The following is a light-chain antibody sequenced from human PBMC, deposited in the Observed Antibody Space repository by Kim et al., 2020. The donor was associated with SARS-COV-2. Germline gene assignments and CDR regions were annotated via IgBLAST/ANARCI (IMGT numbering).Light chain of an antibody. V-gene: IGLV7-46*01. CDR2: DTS. Sequence: QAVVTQEPSLTVSPGGTVTLTCGSSTGAVTSGHYPYWFQQKPGQAPSTLIYDTSIKHSWTPARFSGSLLGGKAALTLSGAQPEDEAEYYCLLSYSDTRPGVFGGGTQLTVL. CDR3: LLSYSDTRPGV. J-gene: IGLJ2*01. CDR1: TGAVTSGHY.